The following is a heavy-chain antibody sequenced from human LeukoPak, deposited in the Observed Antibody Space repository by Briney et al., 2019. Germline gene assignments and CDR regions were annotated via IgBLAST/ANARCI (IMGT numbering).Heavy chain of an antibody. V-gene: IGHV5-51*01. Sequence: GESLKISCKASGYSFTNYWIVWLRQMPGRGLEWMGIIYTDNSDVRYSPSFRGRVTISADKSVNTAYLQWSSLKASDTAMYYCARLHDYSNYPRYYYYYMDVWGQGTTVTVSS. J-gene: IGHJ6*02. CDR2: IYTDNSDV. CDR3: ARLHDYSNYPRYYYYYMDV. D-gene: IGHD4-11*01. CDR1: GYSFTNYW.